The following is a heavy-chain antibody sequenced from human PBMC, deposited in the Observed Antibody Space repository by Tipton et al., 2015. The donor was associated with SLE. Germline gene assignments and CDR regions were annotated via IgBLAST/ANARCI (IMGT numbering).Heavy chain of an antibody. CDR2: INHSGST. CDR1: GGSINTYY. V-gene: IGHV4-59*08. D-gene: IGHD6-19*01. J-gene: IGHJ4*02. Sequence: TLSLTCNVSGGSINTYYWSWIRQPPGKGLEWIGEINHSGSTNYNPSLKSRVTISVDTSKNQFSLKLSSVTAADTAVYYCARAPPTQWLVREYFDYWGQGTLVTVSS. CDR3: ARAPPTQWLVREYFDY.